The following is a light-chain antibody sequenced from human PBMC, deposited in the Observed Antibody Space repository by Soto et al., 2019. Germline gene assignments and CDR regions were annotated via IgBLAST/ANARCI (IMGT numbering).Light chain of an antibody. CDR1: SSDVGGYNY. Sequence: QSVLTQPASVSGSPGQSIAISCTGTSSDVGGYNYVSWYQHHPGKAPKLMIYDVSNRPSGVSNRFSGSKSGNTASLTISGLQAEDAADYYCSSYTSSSTLYVVFGGGTKLTVL. CDR3: SSYTSSSTLYVV. J-gene: IGLJ2*01. CDR2: DVS. V-gene: IGLV2-14*03.